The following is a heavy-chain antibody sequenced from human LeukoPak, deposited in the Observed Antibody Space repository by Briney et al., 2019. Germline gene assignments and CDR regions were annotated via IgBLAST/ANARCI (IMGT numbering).Heavy chain of an antibody. Sequence: GGSLRLSCAASGFTFSSYSMNWVRQAPGKGLEWVSYISSSSSTIYYADSVKGRFTISRDNAKNSLYLQMNSLRAEDTAAYYCARGYGDYDAPYYFDYWGQGTLVTVSS. CDR1: GFTFSSYS. CDR3: ARGYGDYDAPYYFDY. J-gene: IGHJ4*02. V-gene: IGHV3-48*04. CDR2: ISSSSSTI. D-gene: IGHD4-17*01.